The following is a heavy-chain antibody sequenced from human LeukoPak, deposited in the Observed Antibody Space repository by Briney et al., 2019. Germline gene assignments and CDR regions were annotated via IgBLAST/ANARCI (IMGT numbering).Heavy chain of an antibody. CDR2: IYAGGSA. Sequence: GGSLRLSCAASGFTVSYDYMSWVRQAPGKGLEWVSVIYAGGSAYYADSVRGRFTIPRDNSENTLYLQMNSLRAEDTAVYYCTRLLPTSNHFFESWGQGTLVTVSS. V-gene: IGHV3-53*01. CDR3: TRLLPTSNHFFES. J-gene: IGHJ4*02. CDR1: GFTVSYDY. D-gene: IGHD2-8*01.